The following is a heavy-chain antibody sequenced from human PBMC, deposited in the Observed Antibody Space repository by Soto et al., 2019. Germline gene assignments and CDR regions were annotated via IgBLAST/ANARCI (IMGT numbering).Heavy chain of an antibody. J-gene: IGHJ3*02. V-gene: IGHV5-10-1*01. CDR3: ARPGDLLAFDI. CDR1: GYSFTSYW. CDR2: IDPSDSYT. Sequence: GETLTHSDKGSGYSFTSYWISWVRQMPGKGLEWMGRIDPSDSYTNYSPSFQGHVTISADKSISTAYLQWSSLKASDTAMYYCARPGDLLAFDIWGQGTMVTVPS. D-gene: IGHD7-27*01.